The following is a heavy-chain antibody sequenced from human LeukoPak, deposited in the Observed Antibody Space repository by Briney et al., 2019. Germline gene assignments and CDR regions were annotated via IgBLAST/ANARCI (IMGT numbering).Heavy chain of an antibody. CDR3: ARSNHSSGYYGYFDY. CDR1: GFTVSNNY. Sequence: GGSLRLSCAASGFTVSNNYMSWVRQAPGKGLEWVSVIYSGGSTYYADSVKGRFTISRDNSKNTLYLQMNSLRAEDTAVYYCARSNHSSGYYGYFDYWGQGTLVTVSS. V-gene: IGHV3-53*01. CDR2: IYSGGST. D-gene: IGHD3-22*01. J-gene: IGHJ4*02.